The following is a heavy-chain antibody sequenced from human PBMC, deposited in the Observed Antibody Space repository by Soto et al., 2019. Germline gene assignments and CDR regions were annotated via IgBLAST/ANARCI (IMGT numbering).Heavy chain of an antibody. J-gene: IGHJ3*02. CDR2: IYYSGSP. D-gene: IGHD1-26*01. V-gene: IGHV4-61*01. CDR1: GGSVSSGSYY. CDR3: ARDSTAGSDAFDI. Sequence: SETLSLTCTVSGGSVSSGSYYWSWIRQPPGKGLEWIGYIYYSGSPNYNPSLKSRVTISVDTSKNQFSLKLSSVTAADTAVYYCARDSTAGSDAFDIWGQGTMVTVSS.